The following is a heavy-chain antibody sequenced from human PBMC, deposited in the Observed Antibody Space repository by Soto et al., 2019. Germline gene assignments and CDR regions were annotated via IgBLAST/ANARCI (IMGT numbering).Heavy chain of an antibody. D-gene: IGHD6-13*01. CDR3: AREGLTYSSSWPHFDY. Sequence: PGGSLRLSCAASGFTFSSYGMHWVRQAPGKGLEWVAVIWYDGSNKYYADSVKGRFTISRDNSKNTLYLQMNSLRAEDTAVYYCAREGLTYSSSWPHFDYWGQGTLVTVSS. CDR2: IWYDGSNK. CDR1: GFTFSSYG. V-gene: IGHV3-33*01. J-gene: IGHJ4*02.